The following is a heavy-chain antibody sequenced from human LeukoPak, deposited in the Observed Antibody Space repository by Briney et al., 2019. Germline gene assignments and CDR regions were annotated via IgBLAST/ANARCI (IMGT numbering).Heavy chain of an antibody. V-gene: IGHV3-74*01. Sequence: GGSLRLSCAASGFTFSSSWMHWVRQAPGKGLVWVSRINPDGSITSHADSVKGRFTISRDNAKNTVYLQMNSLRAEDTAIYYCARPYGDYWGQGTLVTVSS. J-gene: IGHJ4*02. D-gene: IGHD4-17*01. CDR1: GFTFSSSW. CDR3: ARPYGDY. CDR2: INPDGSIT.